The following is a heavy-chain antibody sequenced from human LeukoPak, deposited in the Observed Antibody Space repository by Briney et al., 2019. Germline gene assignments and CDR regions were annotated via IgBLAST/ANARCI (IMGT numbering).Heavy chain of an antibody. D-gene: IGHD1-26*01. V-gene: IGHV4-34*01. CDR2: INHSGST. Sequence: SETLSLTCAVYGGSFSGYYWSWIRQPPGEGLEWIGEINHSGSTNYNPSLKSRVTISVDTSKNQFSLKLSSVTAADTAVYYCARLGGSFDPWGQGTLVTVSS. CDR1: GGSFSGYY. J-gene: IGHJ5*02. CDR3: ARLGGSFDP.